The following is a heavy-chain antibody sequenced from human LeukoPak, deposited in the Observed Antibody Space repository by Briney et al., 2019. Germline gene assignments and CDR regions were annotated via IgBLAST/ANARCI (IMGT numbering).Heavy chain of an antibody. CDR1: GFTFSSYA. Sequence: GGSLRLSCAASGFTFSSYAMSWVRQAPGKGLEWVSAISGSGGSTYYADSVKGRFTISRDNSKNTLYLQMNSLRAEDTAVYYCAKDLGRYFDWLSLDYWGQGTLVTVSS. CDR3: AKDLGRYFDWLSLDY. J-gene: IGHJ4*02. V-gene: IGHV3-23*01. D-gene: IGHD3-9*01. CDR2: ISGSGGST.